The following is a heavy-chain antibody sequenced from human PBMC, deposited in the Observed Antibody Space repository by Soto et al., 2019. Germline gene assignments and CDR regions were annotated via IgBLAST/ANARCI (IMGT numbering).Heavy chain of an antibody. CDR1: GFTLSHAW. V-gene: IGHV3-15*01. CDR2: IKSKADGATK. Sequence: LRLSCAASGFTLSHAWMSCVRPAPGKGLERGGRIKSKADGATKEHGAPIRGRFTISRDDSKDTLYLQMNSLRIEDTAVYYCCVVKRRDQYSTSGYWFDPWGPGTLVTVSS. D-gene: IGHD2-15*01. CDR3: CVVKRRDQYSTSGYWFDP. J-gene: IGHJ5*02.